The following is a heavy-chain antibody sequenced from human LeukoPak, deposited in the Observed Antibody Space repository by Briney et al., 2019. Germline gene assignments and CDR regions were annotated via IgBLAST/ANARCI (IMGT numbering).Heavy chain of an antibody. CDR3: ARDVGIAAAG. V-gene: IGHV3-21*01. D-gene: IGHD6-13*01. CDR2: ISSSSSYI. J-gene: IGHJ4*02. CDR1: RFTFSNYA. Sequence: GGSLRLSCAASRFTFSNYAMNWVRQAPGKGLEWVSSISSSSSYIYYADSVKGRFTISRDNAKNSLYLQMNSLRAEDTAVYYCARDVGIAAAGWGQGTLVTVSS.